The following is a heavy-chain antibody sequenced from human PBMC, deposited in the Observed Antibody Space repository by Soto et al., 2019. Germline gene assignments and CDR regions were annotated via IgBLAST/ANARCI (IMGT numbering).Heavy chain of an antibody. CDR2: ISYDGSNK. CDR1: GFTFSSYG. CDR3: AKGPRGAAAEV. V-gene: IGHV3-30*18. J-gene: IGHJ6*02. Sequence: GGSLRLSCAASGFTFSSYGIHWVRQAPGKGLEWVAVISYDGSNKYYADSVKGRFTISRDNSKNTLYLQMDSLRAEDTAVYYRAKGPRGAAAEVWGQGTTVTVSS. D-gene: IGHD6-13*01.